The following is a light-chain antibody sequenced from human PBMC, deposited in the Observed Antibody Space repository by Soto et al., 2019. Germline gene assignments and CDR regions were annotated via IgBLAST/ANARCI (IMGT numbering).Light chain of an antibody. Sequence: PGERVTLSCSASQSVSSSYLTWYQQKPGQAPRLLIYGASTRATSIPARFSGSGSGTDFTLTISSLQPEDFAVYYCQQDYTRFTFGPGTKVDIK. CDR1: QSVSSSY. CDR3: QQDYTRFT. V-gene: IGKV3D-7*01. J-gene: IGKJ3*01. CDR2: GAS.